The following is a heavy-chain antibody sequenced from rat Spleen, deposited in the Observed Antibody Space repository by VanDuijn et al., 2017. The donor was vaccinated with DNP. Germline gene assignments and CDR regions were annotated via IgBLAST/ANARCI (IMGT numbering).Heavy chain of an antibody. Sequence: EVQLVESGGDLVQPGRSLKLSCAASGFTFSTFPMAWVRQAPTKGLEWVATISTVGSNAYYRDSVKGRFTISRDNAKSTLYLQMNSLISEDTATYYCARDRTGTWFAYWGQGTLVTVSS. CDR1: GFTFSTFP. CDR2: ISTVGSNA. J-gene: IGHJ3*01. CDR3: ARDRTGTWFAY. V-gene: IGHV5-46*01. D-gene: IGHD5-1*01.